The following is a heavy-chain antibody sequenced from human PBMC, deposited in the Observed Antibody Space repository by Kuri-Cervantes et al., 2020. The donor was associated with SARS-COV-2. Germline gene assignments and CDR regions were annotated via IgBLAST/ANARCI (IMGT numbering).Heavy chain of an antibody. D-gene: IGHD5-12*01. V-gene: IGHV3-33*01. CDR2: TWYDENK. J-gene: IGHJ3*02. Sequence: GGPLRLSCEASGPTLSTYVIHWVRQPPGKGLEGVAVTWYDENKYYGDSVTGRFTISRDNSKNTPYLQMNSLTADDTAVYYCARNSPNAMTVASAFDIWGQGTMVTVSS. CDR3: ARNSPNAMTVASAFDI. CDR1: GPTLSTYV.